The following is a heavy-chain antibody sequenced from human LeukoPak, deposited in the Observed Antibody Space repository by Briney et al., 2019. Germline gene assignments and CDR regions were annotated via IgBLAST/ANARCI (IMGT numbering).Heavy chain of an antibody. CDR1: GFTFSSYA. D-gene: IGHD3-22*01. CDR2: ISGSGGST. CDR3: AKEATHYFDSRAHYSPAAFDI. V-gene: IGHV3-23*01. J-gene: IGHJ3*02. Sequence: GGSLRLSCAASGFTFSSYAMSWVRQAPGKGLEWVSAISGSGGSTYYADSVKGRFTISRDNSKNTLYLQMNSLRAEDTAVYHCAKEATHYFDSRAHYSPAAFDIWGQGTMVTVSS.